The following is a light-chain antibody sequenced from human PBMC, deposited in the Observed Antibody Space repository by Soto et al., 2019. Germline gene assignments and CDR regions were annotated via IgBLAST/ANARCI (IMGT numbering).Light chain of an antibody. CDR1: QSVRSSY. J-gene: IGKJ2*01. CDR3: QQYESSPYP. Sequence: EIVLTQSPGTLSLSPGERATLSCRASQSVRSSYLAWYHQKPGQPPRLLIFGASNRATGIPDRFSGSESGTDFTLTISGLEPEDFAVYYCQQYESSPYPFGQGTRLQLK. CDR2: GAS. V-gene: IGKV3-20*01.